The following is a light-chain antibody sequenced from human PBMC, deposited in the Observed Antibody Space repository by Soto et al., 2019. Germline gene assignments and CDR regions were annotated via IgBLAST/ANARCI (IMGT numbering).Light chain of an antibody. V-gene: IGLV2-14*01. J-gene: IGLJ3*02. CDR1: SSDVGAYKY. CDR2: EVT. CDR3: SSYTTRSTVV. Sequence: QSALTQPASVSGSPGQSITISCTGTSSDVGAYKYVSWYQQHPGKAPKLIIYEVTNRPSGVSNRFSGSKSGNTASLTISGLQAEDEADYYCSSYTTRSTVVFGGGTKLTVL.